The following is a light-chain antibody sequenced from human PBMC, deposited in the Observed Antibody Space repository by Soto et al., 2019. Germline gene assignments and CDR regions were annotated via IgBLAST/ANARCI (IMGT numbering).Light chain of an antibody. CDR1: SSDVGSYNR. CDR3: SLYTSSSSVV. J-gene: IGLJ2*01. V-gene: IGLV2-18*01. Sequence: QSALTQPPSVSGSPGQSVTISCTGTSSDVGSYNRVSWYQQPPGTAPKLMIYEVSNRPSGVPDRFSGSKSGNTASLTISGRQDEDEADYYCSLYTSSSSVVFGGGTKLTVL. CDR2: EVS.